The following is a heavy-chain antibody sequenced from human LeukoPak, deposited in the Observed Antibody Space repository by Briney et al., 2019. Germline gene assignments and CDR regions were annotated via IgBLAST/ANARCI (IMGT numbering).Heavy chain of an antibody. CDR2: IYYSGST. V-gene: IGHV4-59*12. Sequence: SETLSLTCTVSGGSISSYYWSWIRQPPGKGLECIGYIYYSGSTNYNPSLKSRVTISVDTSKNQFSLKLSSVTAADTAVYYCARASRVLRFLEWLFVGGSELDYWGQGTLVTVSS. J-gene: IGHJ4*02. CDR1: GGSISSYY. D-gene: IGHD3-3*01. CDR3: ARASRVLRFLEWLFVGGSELDY.